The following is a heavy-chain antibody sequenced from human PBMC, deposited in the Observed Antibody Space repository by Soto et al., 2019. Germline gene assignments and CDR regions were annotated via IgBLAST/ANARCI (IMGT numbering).Heavy chain of an antibody. CDR3: ARDRLRFLEWLAPNPYYYYGMDV. D-gene: IGHD3-3*01. V-gene: IGHV1-2*04. CDR2: INPNSGGT. CDR1: GYTFTGYY. Sequence: ASVKVSCNASGYTFTGYYMHWVRQAPGQGLEWMGWINPNSGGTNYAQKFQGWVTMTRDTSISTAYMELSRLRSDDTAVYYCARDRLRFLEWLAPNPYYYYGMDVWGQGTTVTVSS. J-gene: IGHJ6*02.